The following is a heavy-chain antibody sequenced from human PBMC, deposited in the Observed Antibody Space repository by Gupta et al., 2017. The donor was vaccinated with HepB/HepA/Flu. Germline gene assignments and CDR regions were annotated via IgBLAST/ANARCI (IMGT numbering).Heavy chain of an antibody. D-gene: IGHD3/OR15-3a*01. Sequence: EVQLVESGGDLVQPGGSLRLSCAASGFTFSSYVMHRVRQAPGKGLGWVSRISHDGSVTSYADSVRGRFTISRDNAKNTLYLQMNSLRAEDTAVYYCARDVGWLLYDYWGQGTLVTVSS. CDR2: ISHDGSVT. CDR3: ARDVGWLLYDY. CDR1: GFTFSSYV. J-gene: IGHJ4*02. V-gene: IGHV3-74*01.